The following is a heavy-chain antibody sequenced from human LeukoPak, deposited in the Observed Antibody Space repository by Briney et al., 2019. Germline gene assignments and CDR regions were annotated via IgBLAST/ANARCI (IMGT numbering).Heavy chain of an antibody. CDR3: ARDYGD. Sequence: GGSLRLSCAASGFTFSSYWMSWVRQLPGKRREWVANINQDGSVKYYLESVKGRFTISRDNAKNSLYLQMNSLRAEDTAVYYCARDYGDWGQGTLVTVSS. D-gene: IGHD4-17*01. CDR1: GFTFSSYW. J-gene: IGHJ4*02. V-gene: IGHV3-7*03. CDR2: INQDGSVK.